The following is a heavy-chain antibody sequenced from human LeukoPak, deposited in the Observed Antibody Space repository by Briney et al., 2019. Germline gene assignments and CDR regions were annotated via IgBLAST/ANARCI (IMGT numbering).Heavy chain of an antibody. CDR1: GDSVSSNSAA. CDR3: AREAWSRGNSYYGIDV. CDR2: TYYRSKWYN. D-gene: IGHD2-8*02. V-gene: IGHV6-1*01. J-gene: IGHJ6*02. Sequence: SQILSLTCAISGDSVSSNSAAWHWIRQSPSRGLEWLGRTYYRSKWYNDYAVSVKSRITINPDTSKNQFSLQLNSVTPEDTAVYYCAREAWSRGNSYYGIDVWGQGTTVTVSS.